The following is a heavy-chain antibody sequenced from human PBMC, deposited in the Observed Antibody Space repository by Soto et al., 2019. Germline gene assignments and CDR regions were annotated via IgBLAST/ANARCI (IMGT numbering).Heavy chain of an antibody. D-gene: IGHD3-22*01. CDR3: ARARGLLNEYYYGSSGYYASDY. J-gene: IGHJ4*02. V-gene: IGHV3-33*01. CDR1: GFTFSSYG. Sequence: PGGSLRLSCAASGFTFSSYGMHWVRQAPGKGLEWVAVIWYDGSNKYYADSVKGRFTISRDNSKNTLYLQMNSLRAEDTAVYYCARARGLLNEYYYGSSGYYASDYWGQGTLVTVSS. CDR2: IWYDGSNK.